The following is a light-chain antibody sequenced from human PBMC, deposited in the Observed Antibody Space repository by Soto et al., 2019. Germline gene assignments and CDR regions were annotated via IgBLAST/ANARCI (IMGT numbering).Light chain of an antibody. J-gene: IGLJ1*01. Sequence: SVLTQPPSVSAAPGQKVTISCSGSTSNIGNNYVSWYQHLPGAAPKLLIYDYNRRPSGIPDRFSGSRSGTLATLGITGLQTGDEADYYCATWDSSLRAYVFGAGTKVT. CDR3: ATWDSSLRAYV. V-gene: IGLV1-51*01. CDR2: DYN. CDR1: TSNIGNNY.